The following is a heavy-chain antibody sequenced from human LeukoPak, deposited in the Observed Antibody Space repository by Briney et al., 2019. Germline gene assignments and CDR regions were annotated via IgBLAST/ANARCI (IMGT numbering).Heavy chain of an antibody. CDR2: IYHSGST. CDR3: ARGYYYYYMDG. V-gene: IGHV4-30-2*01. CDR1: GGSISSGGYY. J-gene: IGHJ6*03. Sequence: NPSQTLSLTCTVSGGSISSGGYYWSWIRQPPGKGLEWIGYIYHSGSTYYNPSLKSRVTISVDRSKNQFSLKLSSVTAADTAVYYCARGYYYYYMDGWGKGTTVTVSS.